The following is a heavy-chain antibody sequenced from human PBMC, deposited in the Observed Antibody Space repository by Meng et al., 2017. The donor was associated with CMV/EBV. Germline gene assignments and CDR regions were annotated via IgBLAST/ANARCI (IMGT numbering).Heavy chain of an antibody. CDR3: ARGGLYYYDSSGHFDY. CDR2: IYTSGST. J-gene: IGHJ4*02. D-gene: IGHD3-22*01. CDR1: GGSSSSCY. V-gene: IGHV4-4*07. Sequence: QGQPQESGPGLVKPSETLSLTCTVSGGSSSSCYWSWIRQPAGKGLEWIGRIYTSGSTNYNPSLKSRVTMSVDTSKNQFSLKLSSVTAADTAVYYCARGGLYYYDSSGHFDYWGQGTLVTVSS.